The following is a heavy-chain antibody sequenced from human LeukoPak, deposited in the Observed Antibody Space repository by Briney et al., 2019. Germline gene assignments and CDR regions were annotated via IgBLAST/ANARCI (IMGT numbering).Heavy chain of an antibody. CDR3: ATKLNYYDSSGYYSPFDY. J-gene: IGHJ4*02. D-gene: IGHD3-22*01. CDR1: GGSFSGYY. CDR2: INHSGST. Sequence: PSETLSLTCAVYGGSFSGYYWSWIRQPPGKGLEWIGEINHSGSTNYNPSLKSRVTISVDTSKNQFSLRLSSVTAADTAIYYCATKLNYYDSSGYYSPFDYWGQGTLVTVSS. V-gene: IGHV4-34*01.